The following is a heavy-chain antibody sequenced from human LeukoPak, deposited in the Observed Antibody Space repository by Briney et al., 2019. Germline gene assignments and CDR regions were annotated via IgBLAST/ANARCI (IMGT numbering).Heavy chain of an antibody. CDR1: GFIFDDYT. CDR2: IDSDGSST. Sequence: GGSLRLSCTASGFIFDDYTMHWVRQAPGKGLVWVSHIDSDGSSTNYADSVKGRFTISRDNAKNTLYLQMNSLRAEDTAVYYCARALRLAVNLDYWGQGTLVTVSS. D-gene: IGHD6-19*01. CDR3: ARALRLAVNLDY. J-gene: IGHJ4*01. V-gene: IGHV3-74*01.